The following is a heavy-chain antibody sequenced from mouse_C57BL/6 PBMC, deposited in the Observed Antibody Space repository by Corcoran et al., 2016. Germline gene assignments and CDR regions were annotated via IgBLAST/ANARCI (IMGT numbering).Heavy chain of an antibody. Sequence: QVQLKQSGAELVRPGASVKLSCTASGYTFTDYYINWVKQRPGQGLEWIARIYPGSGNTYYNEKFKGKATLTAEKSSSTAYMQLSSLTSEDSAVYFCARDYYGSSYWYFDVWGTGTTVTVSS. CDR3: ARDYYGSSYWYFDV. CDR2: IYPGSGNT. J-gene: IGHJ1*03. CDR1: GYTFTDYY. D-gene: IGHD1-1*01. V-gene: IGHV1-76*01.